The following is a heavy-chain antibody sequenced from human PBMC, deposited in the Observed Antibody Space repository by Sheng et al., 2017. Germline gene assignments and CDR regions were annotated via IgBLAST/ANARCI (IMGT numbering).Heavy chain of an antibody. V-gene: IGHV4-39*07. D-gene: IGHD3-16*01. J-gene: IGHJ4*02. Sequence: QLQLQESGPGLVKPSETLSLTCTVSGGSISSSSYYWGWIRQPPGKGLEWIGSIYYSGSTYYNPSLKSRVTISVDTSKNQFSLKLSSVTAADTAVYYCAREGGERNYFDYWGQGTLVTVSS. CDR3: AREGGERNYFDY. CDR1: GGSISSSSYY. CDR2: IYYSGST.